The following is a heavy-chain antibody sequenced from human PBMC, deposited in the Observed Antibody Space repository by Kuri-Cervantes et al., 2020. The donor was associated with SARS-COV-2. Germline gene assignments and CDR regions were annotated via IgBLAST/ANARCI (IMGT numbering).Heavy chain of an antibody. CDR1: GYTFTSYD. D-gene: IGHD6-13*01. J-gene: IGHJ4*02. CDR3: ASDSGLAAADLFDY. CDR2: MNPNSGNT. V-gene: IGHV1-8*03. Sequence: ASVKVTCKASGYTFTSYDINWVRQATGQGLEWMGWMNPNSGNTGYAQKFQGRVTITRNTSISTAYMELSSLRSEDTAVYYCASDSGLAAADLFDYWGQGTLVTVSS.